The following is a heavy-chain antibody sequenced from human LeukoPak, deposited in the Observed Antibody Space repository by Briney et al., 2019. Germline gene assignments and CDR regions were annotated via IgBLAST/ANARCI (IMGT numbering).Heavy chain of an antibody. Sequence: AGGSLRLSCAASGFTFSSCGFNWVRQAPGKGLEWVSSIGPTGTDRYYADSVRGRFTISRDNAKNSMYLQMDSLRDEDTAVYYCATETIGRHYDYWGQGTLLTVSS. CDR1: GFTFSSCG. CDR3: ATETIGRHYDY. D-gene: IGHD1-14*01. J-gene: IGHJ4*02. V-gene: IGHV3-21*01. CDR2: IGPTGTDR.